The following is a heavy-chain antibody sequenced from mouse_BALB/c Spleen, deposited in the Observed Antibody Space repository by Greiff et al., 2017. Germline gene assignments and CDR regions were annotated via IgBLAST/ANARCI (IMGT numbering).Heavy chain of an antibody. D-gene: IGHD1-1*01. J-gene: IGHJ2*01. CDR3: AKGTVVARRDY. CDR1: GFSLTSYG. Sequence: VMLVESGPGLVAPSQSLSITCTVSGFSLTSYGVHWVRQTPGKGLEWLGVIWAGGSTNYNSALMSRLSISKDNSKSQVFLQMNSLQTDDTAMYYCAKGTVVARRDYWGQGTTLTVSS. V-gene: IGHV2-9*02. CDR2: IWAGGST.